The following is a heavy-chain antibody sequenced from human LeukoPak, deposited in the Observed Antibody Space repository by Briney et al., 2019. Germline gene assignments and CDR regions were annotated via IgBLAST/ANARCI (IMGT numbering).Heavy chain of an antibody. Sequence: GRSLRLSCAASGFTFSSYAMHWVRQAPGKGLEWVAVISYDGSNKYYADSVKGRFTISRDNSKNTLYLQMNSLRAEDTAVYYCARDMVGIVAAYYVDYWGQGTLVTVSS. V-gene: IGHV3-30*01. CDR1: GFTFSSYA. D-gene: IGHD5-12*01. CDR3: ARDMVGIVAAYYVDY. J-gene: IGHJ4*02. CDR2: ISYDGSNK.